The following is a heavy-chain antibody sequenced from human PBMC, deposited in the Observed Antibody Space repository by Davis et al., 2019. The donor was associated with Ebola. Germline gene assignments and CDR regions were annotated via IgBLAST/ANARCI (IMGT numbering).Heavy chain of an antibody. CDR3: ARDGGYSYSPEY. D-gene: IGHD5-18*01. CDR1: GFTVSSNY. V-gene: IGHV3-66*01. Sequence: GESLKISCAASGFTVSSNYMIWVRQAPGKGLEWVSVIYSDGNTDYADSVKGRFILSRDNSENTMYLQMNRLRAEDTAVYYCARDGGYSYSPEYWGQGTLVTVSS. J-gene: IGHJ4*02. CDR2: IYSDGNT.